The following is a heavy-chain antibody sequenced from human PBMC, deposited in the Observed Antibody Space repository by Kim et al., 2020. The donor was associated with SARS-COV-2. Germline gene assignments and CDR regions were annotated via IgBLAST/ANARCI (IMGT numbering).Heavy chain of an antibody. CDR2: IYYTGST. CDR1: GGSISSNNYY. D-gene: IGHD4-17*01. CDR3: SRATTVITPLPFFDY. J-gene: IGHJ4*02. Sequence: SETLSLTCTVSGGSISSNNYYWSWIRQHPGKGLEWIGYIYYTGSTYYNPSLQSRVTISVDTSKNHFSLNLSAVTAADTAIYYCSRATTVITPLPFFDYWGQGTLVTVSS. V-gene: IGHV4-31*03.